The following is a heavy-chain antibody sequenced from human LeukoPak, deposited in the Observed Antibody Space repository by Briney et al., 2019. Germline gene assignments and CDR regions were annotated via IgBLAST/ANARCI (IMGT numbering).Heavy chain of an antibody. CDR2: IIPIFGIA. CDR3: ARGCSSTSCYDLTWWFDP. J-gene: IGHJ5*02. Sequence: TVKVSCKASGGTFSSYAISWVRQAPGQGLEWMGRIIPIFGIANYAQKFQGRVTITADKSTSTAYMELSSLRSEDTAVYYCARGCSSTSCYDLTWWFDPWGQGPWSPSPQ. D-gene: IGHD2-2*01. V-gene: IGHV1-69*04. CDR1: GGTFSSYA.